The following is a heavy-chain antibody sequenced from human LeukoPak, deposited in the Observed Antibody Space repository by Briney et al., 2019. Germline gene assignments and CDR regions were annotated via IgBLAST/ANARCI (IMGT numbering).Heavy chain of an antibody. J-gene: IGHJ5*02. CDR1: GGSISSGGYY. V-gene: IGHV4-30-2*01. Sequence: NPSETLSLTCTVSGGSISSGGYYWSWIRQPPGKGLEWIGYIYHSGSTYYNPSLKSRVTISVDTSKNQFSLKLSSVTAADTAVYYCARRPQNYYGSGSYPYRNWFDPWGQGTLVTVSS. CDR3: ARRPQNYYGSGSYPYRNWFDP. D-gene: IGHD3-10*01. CDR2: IYHSGST.